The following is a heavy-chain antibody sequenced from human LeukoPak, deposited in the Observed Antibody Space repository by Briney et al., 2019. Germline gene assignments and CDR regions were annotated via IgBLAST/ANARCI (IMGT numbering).Heavy chain of an antibody. D-gene: IGHD3-10*01. CDR3: TTDLGTYYHGSQRLIPIDY. Sequence: GGSLRLSCVDSGFTFTNAWMSWVRQAPGTRLEWIGRIKSKTDGETTNYAEPVRGRFTISRDDAKSAVYLQMNSLKIEDTAVYYCTTDLGTYYHGSQRLIPIDYWGQGTLVTVSS. CDR1: GFTFTNAW. V-gene: IGHV3-15*01. J-gene: IGHJ4*02. CDR2: IKSKTDGETT.